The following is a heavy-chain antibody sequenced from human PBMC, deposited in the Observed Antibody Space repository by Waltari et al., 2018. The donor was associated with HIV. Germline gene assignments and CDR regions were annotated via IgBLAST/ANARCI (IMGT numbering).Heavy chain of an antibody. CDR3: ARDRSHDGLGIDV. CDR1: GFSVSITY. J-gene: IGHJ6*02. Sequence: EVQLVESGGKLVQPGGSLRLSCAASGFSVSITYMSWVGQAPGRGLEWVALIFAGGITDYADSVKGRFTVSRDNSENTLYLQMNSLRVDDTAVHFCARDRSHDGLGIDVWGQETTVIVS. V-gene: IGHV3-53*01. D-gene: IGHD1-1*01. CDR2: IFAGGIT.